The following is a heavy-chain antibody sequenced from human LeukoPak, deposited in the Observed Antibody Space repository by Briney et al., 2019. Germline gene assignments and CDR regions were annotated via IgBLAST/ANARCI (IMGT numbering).Heavy chain of an antibody. Sequence: GGSLRLSCAASGFIFSSCWMSWVRQSPGRGLEWGANIKPDGSEKYYVDSVKGRFTISRDNAKNALYLEMNSLRVGDTAVYYCARERMYSGSGSTYPYYDYWGQGTLVTVSS. D-gene: IGHD3-10*01. V-gene: IGHV3-7*01. CDR1: GFIFSSCW. CDR2: IKPDGSEK. CDR3: ARERMYSGSGSTYPYYDY. J-gene: IGHJ4*02.